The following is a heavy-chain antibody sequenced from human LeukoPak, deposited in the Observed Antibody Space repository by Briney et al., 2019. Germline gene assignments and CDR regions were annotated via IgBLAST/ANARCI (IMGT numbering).Heavy chain of an antibody. J-gene: IGHJ4*02. CDR3: TSPLSNFDY. CDR1: GFTFSGSA. V-gene: IGHV3-73*01. CDR2: IRSKANSYAT. D-gene: IGHD3-3*02. Sequence: GGSLRLSCAASGFTFSGSAMHWVRQASGKGLEWVGRIRSKANSYATAYAASVKGRFTISRDDSKNMAYLQMNSLKTEDTAVYYCTSPLSNFDYWGQGTLVTVSS.